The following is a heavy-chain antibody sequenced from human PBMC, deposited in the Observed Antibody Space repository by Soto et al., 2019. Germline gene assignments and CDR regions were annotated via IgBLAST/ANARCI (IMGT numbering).Heavy chain of an antibody. CDR2: IYYSGST. CDR1: GGSISSYY. D-gene: IGHD6-19*01. J-gene: IGHJ3*02. CDR3: ARGLPILAVAGTGVEFDI. V-gene: IGHV4-59*01. Sequence: QVQLQESGPGLVKPSETLSLTCTVSGGSISSYYWSWIRQPPGKGLEWIGYIYYSGSTNYNPSLKSQVHISVDTSKNQFSLKLSSVTAADTAVYYCARGLPILAVAGTGVEFDIWGQGTMVTVSS.